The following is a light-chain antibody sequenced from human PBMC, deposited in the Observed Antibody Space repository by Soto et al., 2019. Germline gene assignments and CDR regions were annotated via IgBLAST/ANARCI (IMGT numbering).Light chain of an antibody. CDR3: SSYTSSSTLYV. CDR1: SSDVGAYNY. J-gene: IGLJ1*01. Sequence: QSALTQPASVSGSPGQSITISCTGTSSDVGAYNYVSWYQQHPGKAPKLMIYDVSNRPSGVSNRFSGSKSGNTASLTISGLQAEDEADYYCSSYTSSSTLYVFGTGTKATVL. CDR2: DVS. V-gene: IGLV2-14*01.